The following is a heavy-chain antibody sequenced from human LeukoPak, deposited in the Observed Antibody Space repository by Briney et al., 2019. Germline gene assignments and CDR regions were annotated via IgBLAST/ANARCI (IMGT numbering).Heavy chain of an antibody. CDR2: IIPIFGTA. D-gene: IGHD3-22*01. V-gene: IGHV1-69*13. CDR1: GGTFSSYA. CDR3: ATDTMTWSHFDY. Sequence: ASVKLSCKASGGTFSSYAISWVRQAPGQGLEWMGGIIPIFGTANYAQKFQGRVTITADESTSTAYMELSSLRSEDTAVYYCATDTMTWSHFDYWGQGTLVTVSS. J-gene: IGHJ4*02.